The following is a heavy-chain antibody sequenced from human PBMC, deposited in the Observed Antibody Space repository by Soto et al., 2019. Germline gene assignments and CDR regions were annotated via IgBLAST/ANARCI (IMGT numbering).Heavy chain of an antibody. V-gene: IGHV3-23*01. CDR1: GFTFSSYA. CDR3: AKGGGSGSYYLGYMDV. D-gene: IGHD3-10*01. CDR2: ISGSGGST. J-gene: IGHJ6*03. Sequence: GGSPRLSCTASGFTFSSYAMSWVRQAPEKGLEWVSGISGSGGSTYYADSVKGRFTISRDNSKNTLYLQMNSLRAEDTAVYYCAKGGGSGSYYLGYMDVWGKGTTVTVSS.